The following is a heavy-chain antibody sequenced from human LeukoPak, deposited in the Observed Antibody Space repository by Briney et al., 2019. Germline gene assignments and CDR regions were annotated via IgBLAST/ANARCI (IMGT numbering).Heavy chain of an antibody. CDR3: AKRGPSTVTRSYYFDY. D-gene: IGHD4-17*01. CDR1: GFTFSSYS. J-gene: IGHJ4*02. V-gene: IGHV3-21*01. Sequence: GGSLRLSCAASGFTFSSYSMNWVRQAPGKGLEWVSSIGSSSSYIYYADSVKGRFTISRDNAKNSLYLQMNSLRAEDTAVYYCAKRGPSTVTRSYYFDYWGQGTLVTVSS. CDR2: IGSSSSYI.